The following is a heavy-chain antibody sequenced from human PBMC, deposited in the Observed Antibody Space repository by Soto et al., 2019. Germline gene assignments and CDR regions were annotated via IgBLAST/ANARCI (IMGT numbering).Heavy chain of an antibody. CDR1: GYTFTSYD. Sequence: GASVKVSCKASGYTFTSYDINWVRQATGQGLERMGWMNPNSGNTGYAQKFQGRVTMTRNTSISTAYMELSSLRFEDTAVYYCARVRDYDFWSGYSGYYGMDVWGQGTTVTVSS. V-gene: IGHV1-8*01. J-gene: IGHJ6*02. D-gene: IGHD3-3*01. CDR2: MNPNSGNT. CDR3: ARVRDYDFWSGYSGYYGMDV.